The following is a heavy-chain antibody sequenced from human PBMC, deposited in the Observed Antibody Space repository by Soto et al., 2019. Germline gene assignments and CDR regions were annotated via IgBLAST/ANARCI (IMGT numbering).Heavy chain of an antibody. CDR3: AKRGGELHGYFDY. D-gene: IGHD1-26*01. CDR1: GFTFSSYA. Sequence: GGSLRLSCAASGFTFSSYAMSWVRQAPGKGLEWVSAISGSGGSTYYADSVKGRFTISRDNSKNTLYLQMNSLRAEDTAGYDCAKRGGELHGYFDYWGQGTLVTVSS. J-gene: IGHJ4*02. V-gene: IGHV3-23*01. CDR2: ISGSGGST.